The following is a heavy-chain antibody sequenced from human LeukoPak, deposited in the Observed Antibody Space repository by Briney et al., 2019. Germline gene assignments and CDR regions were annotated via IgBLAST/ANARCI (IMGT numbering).Heavy chain of an antibody. Sequence: ETLSLTCTVSGGSISSYYWSWIRQPPEKGLEWIGFIYHSGSTNYNPSLKSRVTVSVDTSKNQVSLKLNSVTAADTAIYYCARLKTPRSWFDPWGQGTLVIVSS. CDR3: ARLKTPRSWFDP. CDR2: IYHSGST. J-gene: IGHJ5*02. CDR1: GGSISSYY. V-gene: IGHV4-59*08. D-gene: IGHD2-15*01.